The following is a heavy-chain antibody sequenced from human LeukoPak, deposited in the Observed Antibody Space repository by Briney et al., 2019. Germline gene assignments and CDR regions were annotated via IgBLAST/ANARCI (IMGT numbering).Heavy chain of an antibody. V-gene: IGHV4-61*01. J-gene: IGHJ6*04. D-gene: IGHD3-9*01. CDR1: GGSVGSGRNY. CDR2: IYYTGST. CDR3: AREGTLTGYYDDDFYYYGMDV. Sequence: SETLSLTCSVSGGSVGSGRNYWGWIRLPPGKGLEWIGYIYYTGSTNYNPSLKNRATISVDMSKNQFSLKLTSVTAADTAVYYCAREGTLTGYYDDDFYYYGMDVWGKGTTVIVSS.